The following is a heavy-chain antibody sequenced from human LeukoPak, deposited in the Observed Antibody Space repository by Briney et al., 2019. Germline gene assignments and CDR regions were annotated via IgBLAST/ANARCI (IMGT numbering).Heavy chain of an antibody. CDR2: IYTSGST. CDR3: ARVPCSGGSCLRANWFDP. Sequence: PSQTLSLTCTVSGGSISSGSYYWSWIRQPAGKGLEWIGRIYTSGSTNYNPSLKSRVTISVDTSKNQFSLKLSSVTAADTAVYYCARVPCSGGSCLRANWFDPWGQGTLVTVSS. CDR1: GGSISSGSYY. J-gene: IGHJ5*02. D-gene: IGHD2-15*01. V-gene: IGHV4-61*02.